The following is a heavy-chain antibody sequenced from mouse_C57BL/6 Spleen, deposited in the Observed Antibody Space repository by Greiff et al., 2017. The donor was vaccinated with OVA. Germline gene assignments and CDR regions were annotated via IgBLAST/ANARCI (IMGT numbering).Heavy chain of an antibody. D-gene: IGHD2-10*02. V-gene: IGHV1-54*01. J-gene: IGHJ4*01. CDR2: INPGSGGT. CDR1: GYAFTNYL. Sequence: VQVVESGAELVRPGTSVKVSCKASGYAFTNYLIEWVKQRPGQGLEWIGVINPGSGGTNYNEKFKGKATLTADKSSSTAYMQLSSLTSEDSAVYFCARSYDYDAMDYWGQGTSVTVSS. CDR3: ARSYDYDAMDY.